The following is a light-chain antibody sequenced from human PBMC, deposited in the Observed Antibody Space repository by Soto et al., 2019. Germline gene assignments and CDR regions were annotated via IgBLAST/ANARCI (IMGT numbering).Light chain of an antibody. J-gene: IGLJ1*01. CDR3: CSYAGGGMYV. V-gene: IGLV2-23*01. CDR1: SSDVGTYNL. Sequence: SVLTQPSSLSGSPGQSITLSCPGTSSDVGTYNLVSWYQQHPGNAPRLMIYEGSKRPSGVSNRFSGSKSGITASLTISGLQAEDEADFYCCSYAGGGMYVLGTGTKVTVL. CDR2: EGS.